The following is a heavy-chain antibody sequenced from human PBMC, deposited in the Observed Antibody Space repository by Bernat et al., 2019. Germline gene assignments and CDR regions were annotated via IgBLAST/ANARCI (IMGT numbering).Heavy chain of an antibody. CDR2: IYYSGST. CDR3: ARENGYDFKFDP. J-gene: IGHJ5*02. Sequence: QVQLQESGPGLVKPSQTLSLTCTVSGGSISSGGYYWSWFRQHPGKGLEWIGYIYYSGSTYYNPSLKSRVTISVDTSKNQFSLKLSSVTAADTAVYYCARENGYDFKFDPWGQGTLVTVSS. V-gene: IGHV4-31*03. D-gene: IGHD5-12*01. CDR1: GGSISSGGYY.